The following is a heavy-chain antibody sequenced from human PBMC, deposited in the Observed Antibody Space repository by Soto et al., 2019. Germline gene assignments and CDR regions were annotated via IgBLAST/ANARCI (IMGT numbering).Heavy chain of an antibody. D-gene: IGHD6-13*01. CDR2: VSSYRGAT. J-gene: IGHJ6*02. Sequence: SETLSLTCTVSGGSVDRGDYYWTWIRQPPGKGLEWIAYVSSYRGATYYNPSLKSRVTISVDMSKNQFSLKLNSMTAADTAVYYCARGRKQLVLAYYDYYGMDVWGQGPTVTVSS. V-gene: IGHV4-30-4*01. CDR1: GGSVDRGDYY. CDR3: ARGRKQLVLAYYDYYGMDV.